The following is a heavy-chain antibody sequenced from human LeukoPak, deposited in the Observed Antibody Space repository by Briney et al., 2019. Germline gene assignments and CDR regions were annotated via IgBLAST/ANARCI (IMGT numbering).Heavy chain of an antibody. CDR1: GFTFSSYA. Sequence: GGSLRLSCAASGFTFSSYAMSWVRQAPGKGLEWVSAISGSSGPTYYADSVKGRFTISRDNAKNSLYLQMNSLRAEDTAVYYCARDLGMGVLRFFSPLWDWGQGTLVTVSS. CDR3: ARDLGMGVLRFFSPLWD. CDR2: ISGSSGPT. J-gene: IGHJ4*02. D-gene: IGHD3-3*01. V-gene: IGHV3-21*01.